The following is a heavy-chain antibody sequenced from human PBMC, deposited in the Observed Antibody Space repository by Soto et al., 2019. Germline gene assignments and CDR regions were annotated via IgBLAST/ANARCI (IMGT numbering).Heavy chain of an antibody. Sequence: EVQLLESGGGLVQPGGSLRLSCAASGFTFSNYAMTWVRQAPGKGLEWVSTISGGGDGTFYADSVKGRFTISRDNSRNTVYLQMNSLRGEDTALYYCAKKGLGSLTTYGNSGDCNYACDIWGQGTMVTVSS. CDR1: GFTFSNYA. J-gene: IGHJ3*02. D-gene: IGHD2-21*02. CDR3: AKKGLGSLTTYGNSGDCNYACDI. V-gene: IGHV3-23*01. CDR2: ISGGGDGT.